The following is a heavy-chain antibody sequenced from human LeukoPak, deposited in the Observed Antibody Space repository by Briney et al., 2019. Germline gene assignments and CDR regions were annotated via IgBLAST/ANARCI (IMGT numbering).Heavy chain of an antibody. CDR3: AKAGNMIVVVINAFDY. V-gene: IGHV3-23*01. CDR2: ISGSGGST. J-gene: IGHJ4*02. D-gene: IGHD3-22*01. CDR1: GFTFSSYA. Sequence: GGSLRLSCAASGFTFSSYAMSWVRQAPGKGLEWDSAISGSGGSTYYADSVKGRFTISRDNSKNTLYLQMNSLRAEDTAVYYCAKAGNMIVVVINAFDYWGQGTLVTVSS.